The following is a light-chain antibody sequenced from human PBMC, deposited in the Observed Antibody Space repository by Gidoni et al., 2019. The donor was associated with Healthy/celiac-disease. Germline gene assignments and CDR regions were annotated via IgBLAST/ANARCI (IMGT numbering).Light chain of an antibody. CDR3: QQYNSTYT. J-gene: IGKJ2*01. V-gene: IGKV3-15*01. CDR2: GAS. CDR1: QRVSSN. Sequence: EILMTQSPATLSVSPGERATLSCRASQRVSSNLAWYQQKPGQAPRLLIYGASTRATGTPARFSGSGSGTEFPLTISSLQSEDFAVYYCQQYNSTYTFGQGTKLEIK.